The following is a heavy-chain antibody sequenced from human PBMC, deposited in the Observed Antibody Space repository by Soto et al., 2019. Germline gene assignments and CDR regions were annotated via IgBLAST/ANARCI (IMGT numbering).Heavy chain of an antibody. CDR1: GGSISSGGYY. CDR3: ARVVGRVGSGSYSYFDY. J-gene: IGHJ4*02. D-gene: IGHD3-10*01. V-gene: IGHV4-31*03. Sequence: QVQLQESGPGLVKPSQTLSLTCTVSGGSISSGGYYWSWIRQHPGKGMEWIGYIYYSGSTYYNPSLKSRVTISVDTSKNQFSLKLSSVTAADTAVYYCARVVGRVGSGSYSYFDYWGQGTLVTVSS. CDR2: IYYSGST.